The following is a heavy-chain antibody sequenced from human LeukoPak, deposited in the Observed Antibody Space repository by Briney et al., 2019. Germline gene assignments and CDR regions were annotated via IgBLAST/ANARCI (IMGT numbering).Heavy chain of an antibody. D-gene: IGHD3-10*01. J-gene: IGHJ4*02. Sequence: PGGSLRLSCAASGFTFSSYGMHWVRQAPGKGLEWVAFIRYDGSNKYYADSVKGRFTISRDNSKNTLYLQMNSLRAEDTAVYYCAKTQDYYGSGSYDYWGQGTLATVSS. CDR3: AKTQDYYGSGSYDY. CDR2: IRYDGSNK. CDR1: GFTFSSYG. V-gene: IGHV3-30*02.